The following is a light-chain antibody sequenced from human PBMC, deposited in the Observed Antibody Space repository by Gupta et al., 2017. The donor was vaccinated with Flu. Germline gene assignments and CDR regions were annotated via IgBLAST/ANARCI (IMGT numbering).Light chain of an antibody. CDR1: QSITTY. Sequence: DIQMTQSPSSLSAFVGDRVTITCRASQSITTYLNWYQQKPGKAPKLLIYAASSLQSGVPSRFSGSGSGTDFTLTISRLQPEDFATYFCQQSDSPPQTFGQGTKVEIK. V-gene: IGKV1-39*01. J-gene: IGKJ1*01. CDR2: AAS. CDR3: QQSDSPPQT.